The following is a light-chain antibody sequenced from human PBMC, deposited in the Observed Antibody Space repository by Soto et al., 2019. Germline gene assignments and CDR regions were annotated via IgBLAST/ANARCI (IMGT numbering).Light chain of an antibody. V-gene: IGLV1-40*01. CDR2: DND. CDR1: SSNIGAGFD. Sequence: QSVLTQPPSVSGAPGQRIIISCTGSSSNIGAGFDVHWYQHLPGTAPKLLVYDNDNRPSGLPARFSDSRSGTSASLAITSLRADDEADYYAQSYENSRGGVVFGGGTKLTVL. CDR3: QSYENSRGGVV. J-gene: IGLJ2*01.